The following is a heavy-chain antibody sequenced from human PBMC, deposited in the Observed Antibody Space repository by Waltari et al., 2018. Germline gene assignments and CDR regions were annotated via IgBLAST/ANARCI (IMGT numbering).Heavy chain of an antibody. Sequence: QVQLVQSGTEVKKPGASVKVSCKASGYPFTAYYMRWLRQAPGKGLEWMGVSNPNGDDANYAQMFQGGVTMTMDTAFDTGYLELSSLRSDDTAVYYCARDVAGSQGGAFDIWGQGTMVTVSS. CDR2: SNPNGDDA. V-gene: IGHV1-2*02. CDR1: GYPFTAYY. D-gene: IGHD6-19*01. J-gene: IGHJ3*02. CDR3: ARDVAGSQGGAFDI.